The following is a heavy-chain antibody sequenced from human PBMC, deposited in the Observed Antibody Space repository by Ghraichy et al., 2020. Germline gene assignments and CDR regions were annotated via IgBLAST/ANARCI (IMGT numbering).Heavy chain of an antibody. CDR1: GFTFSSYW. V-gene: IGHV3-7*03. J-gene: IGHJ6*02. CDR2: IKQDGSEK. CDR3: ARDPYMVRGVISGYYGMDV. Sequence: GGSLRLSCAASGFTFSSYWMSWVRQAPGKGLEWVANIKQDGSEKYYVDSVKGRFTISRDNAKNSLYLQMNSLRAEDTAVYYCARDPYMVRGVISGYYGMDVWGQGTTVTVSS. D-gene: IGHD3-10*01.